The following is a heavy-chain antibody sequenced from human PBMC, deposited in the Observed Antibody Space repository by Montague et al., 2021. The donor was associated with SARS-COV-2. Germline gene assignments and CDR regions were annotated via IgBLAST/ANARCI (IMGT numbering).Heavy chain of an antibody. D-gene: IGHD3-22*01. CDR1: GGSIDSFY. V-gene: IGHV4-59*01. CDR3: ASGGYYDNTGYYSDYYYNMDV. J-gene: IGHJ6*02. Sequence: SETLSLTCTVSGGSIDSFYWSWIRRPPGKGLEWIGCIFHSGRTYYNPSLKSRVSMSVDTSKNQVSLRLSSLTAADTAVYYCASGGYYDNTGYYSDYYYNMDVGGQGTTVTVSS. CDR2: IFHSGRT.